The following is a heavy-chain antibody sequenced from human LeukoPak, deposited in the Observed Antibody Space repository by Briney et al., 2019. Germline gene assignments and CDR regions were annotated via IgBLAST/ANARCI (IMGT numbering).Heavy chain of an antibody. V-gene: IGHV4-31*03. CDR1: GGSISSGGYY. CDR2: IYYSGST. CDR3: ARVITIITGGYGMDV. D-gene: IGHD1-14*01. J-gene: IGHJ6*02. Sequence: PSETLSLTCTVSGGSISSGGYYWSWIRQHPGKGLEWIGYIYYSGSTYYNPSLKSRVTISVDTSKNQFSLKLSSVTAADTAVYYCARVITIITGGYGMDVWGQGTTVTVSS.